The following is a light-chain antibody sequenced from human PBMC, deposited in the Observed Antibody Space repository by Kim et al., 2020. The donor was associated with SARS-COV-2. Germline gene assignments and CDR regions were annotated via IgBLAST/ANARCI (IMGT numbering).Light chain of an antibody. CDR3: QQLNYYPIT. J-gene: IGKJ5*01. CDR2: AAS. V-gene: IGKV1-9*01. Sequence: IQLTQSPSSLSASVGDRVTITCRASQGISNYLVWYQHKAGKAPKALIYAASTLHTGVPSRFSGSGSGTDFTLTISSLQPEDFATYYCQQLNYYPITFGQGTRLEIK. CDR1: QGISNY.